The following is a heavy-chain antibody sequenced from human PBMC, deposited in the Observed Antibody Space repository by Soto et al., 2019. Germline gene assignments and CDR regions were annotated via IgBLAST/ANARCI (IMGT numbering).Heavy chain of an antibody. V-gene: IGHV3-48*03. CDR2: ISSSGSTI. CDR3: ALYCSGGSCYSSYYYYGMDV. Sequence: XGSLRLSCAASGFTFSSYEMNWVRQAPGKGLDWVSYISSSGSTIYYADSVKGRFTISRDNAKNSLYLQMNSLRAEDTAVYYCALYCSGGSCYSSYYYYGMDVWGQGTTVTVSS. J-gene: IGHJ6*02. D-gene: IGHD2-15*01. CDR1: GFTFSSYE.